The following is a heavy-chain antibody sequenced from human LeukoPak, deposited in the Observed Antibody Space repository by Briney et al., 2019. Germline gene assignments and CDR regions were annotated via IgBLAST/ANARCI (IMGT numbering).Heavy chain of an antibody. CDR1: GFTFDDYA. V-gene: IGHV3-9*01. CDR2: ISWNSGSI. CDR3: AKAPYYYYGMDV. J-gene: IGHJ6*02. Sequence: GRSLRLSCAASGFTFDDYAMHWVRQALGKGLEWVSGISWNSGSIGYADSVKGRFTISRDNAKNSLYLQMNSLRAEDTALYYCAKAPYYYYGMDVWGQGTTVTVSS.